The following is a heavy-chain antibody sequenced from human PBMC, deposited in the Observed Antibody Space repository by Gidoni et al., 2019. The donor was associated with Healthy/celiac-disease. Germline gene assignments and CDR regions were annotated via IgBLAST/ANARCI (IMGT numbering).Heavy chain of an antibody. Sequence: QVQLVESGGGVVQPGRSLRLSCAASGFTFSSYGMHWVRQAPGKGLEWVAVISYDGSNKYYADSVKGRFTISRDNSKNTLYLQMNSLRAEDTAVYYCAKALPPQQLPFSWGQGTLVTVSS. D-gene: IGHD6-13*01. CDR3: AKALPPQQLPFS. CDR2: ISYDGSNK. V-gene: IGHV3-30*18. CDR1: GFTFSSYG. J-gene: IGHJ4*02.